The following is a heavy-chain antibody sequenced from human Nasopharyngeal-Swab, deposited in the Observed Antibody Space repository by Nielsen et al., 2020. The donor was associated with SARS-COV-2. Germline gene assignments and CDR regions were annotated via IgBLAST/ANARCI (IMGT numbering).Heavy chain of an antibody. CDR1: GFTFSSSC. Sequence: GESLKISCAASGFTFSSSCMHWVRQAPGEGLVWVALLNGDATTVDYADSVKGRFTISRDNAKNTLYLQMNGLRDEDTAIYYCARAGEYRFDYWGQGTLVTVSS. J-gene: IGHJ4*02. CDR3: ARAGEYRFDY. V-gene: IGHV3-74*01. CDR2: LNGDATTV. D-gene: IGHD7-27*01.